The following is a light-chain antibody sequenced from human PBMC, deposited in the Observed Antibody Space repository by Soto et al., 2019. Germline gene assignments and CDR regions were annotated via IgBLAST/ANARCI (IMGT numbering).Light chain of an antibody. V-gene: IGLV2-11*01. Sequence: QSVLTQPRSVSGSPGQSVTISCTGTSSDVGGYNYVSWYQQHPGKAPKLMIYDVSKRPSGVPNRFSGSKSGNTASLTISGLQAEDEADYYCSSYTSSSLHVFGTGTKVTVL. CDR3: SSYTSSSLHV. J-gene: IGLJ1*01. CDR1: SSDVGGYNY. CDR2: DVS.